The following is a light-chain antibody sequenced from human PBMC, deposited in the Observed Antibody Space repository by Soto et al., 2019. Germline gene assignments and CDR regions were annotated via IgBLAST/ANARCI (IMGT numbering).Light chain of an antibody. V-gene: IGKV3-15*01. CDR1: QGISRN. CDR3: QQDNNWPPT. CDR2: DES. Sequence: EIVMTQFPVTLSVSPGETVTLFCRTSQGISRNLAWYHKKPGQAPRLLIYDESTRAPGVPDRFSGNGFGTQFTLAITGLQSEDFGIYYCQQDNNWPPTFGQGTKVDIK. J-gene: IGKJ1*01.